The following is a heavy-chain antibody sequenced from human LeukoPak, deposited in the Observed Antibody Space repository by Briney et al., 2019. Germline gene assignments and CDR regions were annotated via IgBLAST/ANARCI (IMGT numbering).Heavy chain of an antibody. J-gene: IGHJ4*02. CDR2: INHSGST. CDR3: ARHWITMVRGVLDY. V-gene: IGHV4-34*01. CDR1: GFTFSSYA. Sequence: GSLRLSCAASGFTFSSYAMSWVRQAPGKGLEWIGEINHSGSTNYNPSLKSRVTISVDTSKNQFSLKLSSVTAADTAVYYCARHWITMVRGVLDYWGQGTLVTVSS. D-gene: IGHD3-10*01.